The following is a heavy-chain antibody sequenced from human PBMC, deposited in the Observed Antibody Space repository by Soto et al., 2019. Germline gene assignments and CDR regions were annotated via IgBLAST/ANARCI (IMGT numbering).Heavy chain of an antibody. CDR2: ITGSSDRI. CDR3: TTSTGHLNH. D-gene: IGHD2-8*02. J-gene: IGHJ4*02. V-gene: IGHV3-48*02. CDR1: GLTFSVYT. Sequence: EVQLVESGGGWVQPGGSLRLSCAASGLTFSVYTMNWVRQAPGKGLDWVSYITGSSDRILFADSVKGRFTVSRDNAKNSLYLQMNRLRDEDTGVYYCTTSTGHLNHWGQGTLVSVSS.